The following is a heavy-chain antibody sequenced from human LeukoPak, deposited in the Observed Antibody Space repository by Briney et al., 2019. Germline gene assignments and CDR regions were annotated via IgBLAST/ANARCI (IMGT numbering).Heavy chain of an antibody. Sequence: SETLSLTCTVSGGSISSGSYYWSWIRQPAGKGLEWIGRIYTSGSTNYNPSLKSRVTMSVDTSKNHFSLKLDSVTAADTAVYYCARDHGVTMVLNWFDPWGQGTLVTVSS. J-gene: IGHJ5*02. CDR1: GGSISSGSYY. CDR3: ARDHGVTMVLNWFDP. D-gene: IGHD3-10*01. V-gene: IGHV4-61*02. CDR2: IYTSGST.